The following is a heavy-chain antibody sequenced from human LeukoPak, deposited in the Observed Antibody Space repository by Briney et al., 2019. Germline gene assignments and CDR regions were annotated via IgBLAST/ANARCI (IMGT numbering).Heavy chain of an antibody. V-gene: IGHV1-2*02. CDR1: GYTFTGYY. CDR3: ARGDSPPPGSIKLCDY. J-gene: IGHJ4*02. D-gene: IGHD1-14*01. Sequence: ASVKVSCKASGYTFTGYYMHWVRQAPGQGLEWMGWINPNSGGTNYAREFQGRVTMTRDTSISTAYMELSRLRSDDTAVYYCARGDSPPPGSIKLCDYWGQGTLVTVSS. CDR2: INPNSGGT.